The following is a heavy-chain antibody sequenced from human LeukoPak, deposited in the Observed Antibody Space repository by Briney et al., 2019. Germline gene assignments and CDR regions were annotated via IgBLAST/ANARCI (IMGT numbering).Heavy chain of an antibody. D-gene: IGHD4-17*01. V-gene: IGHV1-46*01. CDR2: INPSGGST. Sequence: ASVKVSCKASGYSFTSYYMHWVRQAPGQGLQWLGMINPSGGSTSYAQMFQGRVTMTRDTSTSTVYMELSSLRSEDTAVYYCARDRSTTAVDYWGQGTLVTVSS. CDR1: GYSFTSYY. CDR3: ARDRSTTAVDY. J-gene: IGHJ4*02.